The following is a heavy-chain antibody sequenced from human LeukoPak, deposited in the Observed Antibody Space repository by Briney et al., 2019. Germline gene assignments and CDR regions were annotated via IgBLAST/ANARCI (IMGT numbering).Heavy chain of an antibody. D-gene: IGHD6-19*01. CDR1: GGSISSYY. CDR3: ARDSSGWGMVDY. Sequence: SETLSLTCTVSGGSISSYYWSWIRQPQGKGLEWIGYIYYSGSTNYNPSLKSRVTISVDTSKNQFSLKLSSVTAADTAVYYCARDSSGWGMVDYWGQGTLVTVSS. V-gene: IGHV4-59*12. J-gene: IGHJ4*02. CDR2: IYYSGST.